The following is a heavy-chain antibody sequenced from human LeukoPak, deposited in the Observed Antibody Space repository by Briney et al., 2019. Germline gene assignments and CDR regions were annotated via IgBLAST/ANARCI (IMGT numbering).Heavy chain of an antibody. Sequence: SETLSLTCTVSGGSISSGSYYWSWIRQPAGKGLEWIGRIYTSGSTNYNPSLKSRVTISVDTSKNQFSLKLSSVTAADTAVYYCASGPSSVEWLFDYWGQGTLVTVSS. CDR1: GGSISSGSYY. CDR2: IYTSGST. J-gene: IGHJ4*02. CDR3: ASGPSSVEWLFDY. V-gene: IGHV4-61*02. D-gene: IGHD3-3*01.